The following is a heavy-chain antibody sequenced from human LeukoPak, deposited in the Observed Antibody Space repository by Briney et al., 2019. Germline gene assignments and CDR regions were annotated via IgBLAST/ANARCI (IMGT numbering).Heavy chain of an antibody. J-gene: IGHJ4*02. CDR3: ARHRDYGYESRFLEWLPTYDY. Sequence: SETLSLTCTVSGGSISSSSYYWGCIRQPPGKGLECIGSIYYSGGAYNNPSLKSRVTISVDTSKNQFSLKLSSVTAADTAVYFCARHRDYGYESRFLEWLPTYDYWGQGTLVTVSS. CDR2: IYYSGGA. V-gene: IGHV4-39*01. D-gene: IGHD3-3*01. CDR1: GGSISSSSYY.